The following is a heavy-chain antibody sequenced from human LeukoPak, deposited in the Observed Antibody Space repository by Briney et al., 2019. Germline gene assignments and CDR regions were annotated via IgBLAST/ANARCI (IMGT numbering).Heavy chain of an antibody. V-gene: IGHV3-72*01. CDR1: GFTFRDHY. CDR2: TRNKANSYTT. CDR3: ARALGIAAAGTAYYYGMDV. D-gene: IGHD6-13*01. J-gene: IGHJ6*04. Sequence: GGSLRLSCAASGFTFRDHYMDWVRQAPGKGLVWVVRTRNKANSYTTEYAASVKGRFTISRDDSKNSLYLQMNSLKTEDTAVYYCARALGIAAAGTAYYYGMDVWGKGTTVTVSS.